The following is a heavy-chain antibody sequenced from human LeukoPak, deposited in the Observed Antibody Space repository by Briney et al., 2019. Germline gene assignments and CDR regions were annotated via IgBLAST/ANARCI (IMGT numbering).Heavy chain of an antibody. CDR3: ASYSSGWYGSY. CDR1: GGPISSSSYY. CDR2: IYYSGST. D-gene: IGHD6-19*01. J-gene: IGHJ4*02. V-gene: IGHV4-39*07. Sequence: SETLSLTCTVSGGPISSSSYYWGWIRQPPGKGLEWIGSIYYSGSTYYNPSLKSRVTISVDTSKNQFSLKLSSVTAADTAVYYCASYSSGWYGSYWGQGTLVTVSS.